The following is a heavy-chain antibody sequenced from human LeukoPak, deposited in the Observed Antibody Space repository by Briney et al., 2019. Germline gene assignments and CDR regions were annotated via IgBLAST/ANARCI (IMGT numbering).Heavy chain of an antibody. D-gene: IGHD3-10*02. CDR3: ARGPLGTMSDY. Sequence: GGSLRLSCAASGFTFSSYSMNWVRQAPGKGLEWVSSISSSSSYIYYADSVKDRFTISRDNAKNSLYLQMNSLRAEDTAVYCCARGPLGTMSDYWGQGTLVTVSS. V-gene: IGHV3-21*01. CDR1: GFTFSSYS. CDR2: ISSSSSYI. J-gene: IGHJ4*02.